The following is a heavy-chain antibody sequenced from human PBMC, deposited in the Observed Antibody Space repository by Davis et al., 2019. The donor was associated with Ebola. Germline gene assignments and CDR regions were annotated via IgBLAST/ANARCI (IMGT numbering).Heavy chain of an antibody. J-gene: IGHJ4*02. Sequence: GESLKISCTASGFTFGDYAMSWFRQAPGKGLEWVGFIRSKAYGGTTEYAASVKGRFTISRDGSKSIAYLQMNSLKTEDTAVYYCTRYYGYSHFDYWGQGTLVTVSS. V-gene: IGHV3-49*01. CDR3: TRYYGYSHFDY. D-gene: IGHD3-10*01. CDR1: GFTFGDYA. CDR2: IRSKAYGGTT.